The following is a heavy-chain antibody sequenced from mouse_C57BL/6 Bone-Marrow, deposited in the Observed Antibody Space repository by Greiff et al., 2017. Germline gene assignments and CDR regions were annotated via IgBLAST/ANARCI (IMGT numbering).Heavy chain of an antibody. J-gene: IGHJ2*01. V-gene: IGHV1-81*01. CDR3: ARDGDDYDVDY. CDR1: GYTFTSYG. CDR2: IYPRSGNT. D-gene: IGHD2-4*01. Sequence: LQESGAELARPGASVKLSCKASGYTFTSYGISWVKQRTGQGLEWIGEIYPRSGNTYYNEKFKGKATLTADKSSSTAYMELRSLTSEDSAVYFCARDGDDYDVDYWGQGTTLTVSS.